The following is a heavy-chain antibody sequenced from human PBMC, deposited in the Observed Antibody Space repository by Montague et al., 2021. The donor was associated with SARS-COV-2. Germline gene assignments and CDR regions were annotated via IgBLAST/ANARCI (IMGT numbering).Heavy chain of an antibody. Sequence: PALVKPTQTLTLTCTFSGFSLSTSGMCVSWIRQPPGKALEWLAPIDWDDDKYYSTSLKTRLTISKDTSKNQVVLTMTNMDPVDTATYYCAQVTTVTYPYYHDYGMDVWGRGTTVTVSS. D-gene: IGHD4-11*01. J-gene: IGHJ6*02. V-gene: IGHV2-70*01. CDR2: IDWDDDK. CDR3: AQVTTVTYPYYHDYGMDV. CDR1: GFSLSTSGMC.